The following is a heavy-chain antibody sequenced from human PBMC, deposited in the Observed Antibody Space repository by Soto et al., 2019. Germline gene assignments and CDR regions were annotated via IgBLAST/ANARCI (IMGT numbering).Heavy chain of an antibody. Sequence: GGSLRLSCAASGFTFSSYAMSWVRQAPGKGLEWVSAISGSGGSTYYADSVKGRFTISRDNSKNTLYLQMNSLRAEDTAVYYCAKDLDIVVVVPGLGMDVWGQGTTVTVSS. CDR2: ISGSGGST. CDR3: AKDLDIVVVVPGLGMDV. V-gene: IGHV3-23*01. D-gene: IGHD2-15*01. CDR1: GFTFSSYA. J-gene: IGHJ6*02.